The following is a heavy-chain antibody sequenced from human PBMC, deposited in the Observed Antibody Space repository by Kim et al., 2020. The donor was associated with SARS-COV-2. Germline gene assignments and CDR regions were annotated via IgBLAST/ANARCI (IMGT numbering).Heavy chain of an antibody. D-gene: IGHD1-1*01. J-gene: IGHJ4*01. CDR3: ARSGSTLDRHPFVAEGPSGRRHYFDL. Sequence: RQAPGKGLEWVSVVWYDGSTKYSADSMRGRFTISSDKSDNTLFLEMDSQRDEDTAMYFCARSGSTLDRHPFVAEGPSGRRHYFDLWGHGPLAT. V-gene: IGHV3-33*01. CDR2: VWYDGSTK.